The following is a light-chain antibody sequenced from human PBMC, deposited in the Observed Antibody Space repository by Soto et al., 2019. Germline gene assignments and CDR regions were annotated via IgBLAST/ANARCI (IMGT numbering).Light chain of an antibody. V-gene: IGKV1-33*01. CDR1: EDIRNS. Sequence: DIQMTQSPSSLSASVGDRVTITCQANEDIRNSLHWYQQKPGKAPNLLIYDASNVETGVPSRFSGSAFGTDFTFTISRLQPDDVATYYCQQYGDLPVTFGHGTKVDIK. CDR3: QQYGDLPVT. CDR2: DAS. J-gene: IGKJ3*01.